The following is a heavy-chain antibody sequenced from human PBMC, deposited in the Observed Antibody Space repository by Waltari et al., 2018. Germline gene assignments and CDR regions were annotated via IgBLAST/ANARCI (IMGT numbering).Heavy chain of an antibody. Sequence: EVQLVESGGGSVESGGSLRLSCAASEFSFSLYWMHWVRQAPGKGLMWVAHIREYGDTIDYADSVKGRFTISRDNAKNTLYLQMNRLRADDTAIYYCTRLPRWSRYDYWGQGTLVTVSS. CDR3: TRLPRWSRYDY. CDR2: IREYGDTI. J-gene: IGHJ4*02. D-gene: IGHD2-15*01. V-gene: IGHV3-74*01. CDR1: EFSFSLYW.